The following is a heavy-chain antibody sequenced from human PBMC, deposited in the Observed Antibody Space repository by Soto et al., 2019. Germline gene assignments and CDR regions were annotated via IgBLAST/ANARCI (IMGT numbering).Heavy chain of an antibody. CDR1: GASISGFY. V-gene: IGHV4-4*07. D-gene: IGHD1-1*01. CDR3: VRDGTKTLRDWFDP. Sequence: NPSETLSLTCTVSGASISGFYWSWIRKSAGKGLEWIGRIYATGTTDYNPSLKSRVMMSGDTSKKQFYLKLRSMTAADTAVYYCVRDGTKTLRDWFDPWGQGISVTVSS. J-gene: IGHJ5*02. CDR2: IYATGTT.